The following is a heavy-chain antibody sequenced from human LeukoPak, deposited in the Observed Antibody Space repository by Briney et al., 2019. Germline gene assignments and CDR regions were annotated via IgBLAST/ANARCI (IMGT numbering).Heavy chain of an antibody. V-gene: IGHV3-13*05. J-gene: IGHJ4*02. Sequence: GGSLRLSCAASGFIFDDYGMSWVREAPGKGLEWVSGIGTGGDPSYPGSVKGRFTISRENGKNSLYLQMNSLRAGNTAVYYCARSGSYSTGFDYWGQGTLVTVSS. CDR2: IGTGGDP. CDR3: ARSGSYSTGFDY. CDR1: GFIFDDYG. D-gene: IGHD1-26*01.